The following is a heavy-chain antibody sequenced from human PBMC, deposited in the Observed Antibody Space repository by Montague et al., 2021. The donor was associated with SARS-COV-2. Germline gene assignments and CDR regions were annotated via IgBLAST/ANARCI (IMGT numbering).Heavy chain of an antibody. CDR1: GFTFSSYA. CDR2: ISYDGSNK. V-gene: IGHV3-30*04. CDR3: ARDVGLLNDY. D-gene: IGHD2-21*02. Sequence: SLRLSCAASGFTFSSYAMHWVRQAPGKGLEWVAVISYDGSNKYYADSVKGRFTISRDNPKSTLYLQMNSLRAEDTAVYYCARDVGLLNDYWGQGTLVTVSS. J-gene: IGHJ4*02.